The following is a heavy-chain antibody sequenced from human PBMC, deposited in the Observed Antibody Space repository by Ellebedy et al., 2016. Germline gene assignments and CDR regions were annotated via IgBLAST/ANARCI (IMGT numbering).Heavy chain of an antibody. D-gene: IGHD2-2*01. CDR3: ASRGNRGYCSSTSCYATYYYYGMDV. V-gene: IGHV4-34*01. Sequence: GSLRLSCAVYGGSFSGYYWSWIRQPPGKGLEWIGEINHSGSTNYNPSLKSRVTISVDTSKNQFSLKLSSVTAADTAVYYCASRGNRGYCSSTSCYATYYYYGMDVWGQGTTVTVSS. J-gene: IGHJ6*02. CDR1: GGSFSGYY. CDR2: INHSGST.